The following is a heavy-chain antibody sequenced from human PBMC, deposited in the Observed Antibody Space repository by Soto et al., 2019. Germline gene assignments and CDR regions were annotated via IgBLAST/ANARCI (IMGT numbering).Heavy chain of an antibody. Sequence: QMQLQESGPGLVKPSETLSLTCTVSGGSISSSSYYWGWIRQPPGQGLEWLGTIYSLGNTYYNPSLKSRVTSSVGKSKSQLFLKLSSVTAPDTAVYYCARQIYDSSGYYYAYWGQGTLVTVSS. D-gene: IGHD3-22*01. CDR1: GGSISSSSYY. V-gene: IGHV4-39*01. CDR3: ARQIYDSSGYYYAY. J-gene: IGHJ4*02. CDR2: IYSLGNT.